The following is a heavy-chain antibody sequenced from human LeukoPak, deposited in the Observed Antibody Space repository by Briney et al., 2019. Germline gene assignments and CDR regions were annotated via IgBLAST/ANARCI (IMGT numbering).Heavy chain of an antibody. CDR3: AKESGALGAPLYDY. CDR2: ISANGGGT. D-gene: IGHD4/OR15-4a*01. V-gene: IGHV3-23*01. Sequence: GGSLRLSCGASGFIFRNYAMSWVRQSPGQGLEWVSGISANGGGTYYADSVKGRFTISRDNSKNMLYLQMNSLRAADTAVYYCAKESGALGAPLYDYWGQGTLVTGSS. CDR1: GFIFRNYA. J-gene: IGHJ4*02.